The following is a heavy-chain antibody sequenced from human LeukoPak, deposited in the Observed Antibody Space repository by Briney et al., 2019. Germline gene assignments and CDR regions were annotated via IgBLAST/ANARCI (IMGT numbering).Heavy chain of an antibody. J-gene: IGHJ4*02. CDR2: VNHSGST. CDR1: GGSFSGYY. CDR3: ARSGYCSSTSCYMRGYYFDY. D-gene: IGHD2-2*02. Sequence: SETLSLTCAVYGGSFSGYYWSWIRQPPGKGLEWIGEVNHSGSTNYNPSLKSRVTISVDTSKNQFSLKLSSVTAADTAVYYCARSGYCSSTSCYMRGYYFDYWDQGTLVTVSS. V-gene: IGHV4-34*01.